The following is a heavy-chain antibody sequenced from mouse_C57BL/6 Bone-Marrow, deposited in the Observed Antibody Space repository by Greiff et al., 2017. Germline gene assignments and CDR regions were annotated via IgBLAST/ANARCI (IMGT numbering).Heavy chain of an antibody. V-gene: IGHV3-6*01. Sequence: EVQLQESGPGLVKPSQSLSLTCSVTGYSITSGYYWNWIRQFPGNKLEWMGYISYDGSNNYNPSLKNRISITRDTSKNQFCLKLNSVTTEDTATYYCARGHYGFLAWFAYWGQGTLVTVSA. D-gene: IGHD2-2*01. CDR1: GYSITSGYY. CDR2: ISYDGSN. CDR3: ARGHYGFLAWFAY. J-gene: IGHJ3*01.